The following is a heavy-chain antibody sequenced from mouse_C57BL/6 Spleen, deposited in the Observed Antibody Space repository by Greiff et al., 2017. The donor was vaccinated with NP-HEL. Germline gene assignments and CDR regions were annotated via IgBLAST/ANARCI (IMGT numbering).Heavy chain of an antibody. CDR3: AIGEVWFAY. CDR1: GYTFTSYW. J-gene: IGHJ3*01. CDR2: IHPSDSDT. Sequence: VQLQQSGAELVKPGASVKVSCKASGYTFTSYWMHWVKQRPGQGLEWIGGIHPSDSDTNYNQKFKGKATLTVDKSSSTAYMQLSSLTSEDSAVYYCAIGEVWFAYWGQETLVTVSA. V-gene: IGHV1-74*01.